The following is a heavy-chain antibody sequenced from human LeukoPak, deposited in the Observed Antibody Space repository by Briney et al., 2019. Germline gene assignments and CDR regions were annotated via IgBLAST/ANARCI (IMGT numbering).Heavy chain of an antibody. V-gene: IGHV3-53*01. CDR2: IYSGGSI. D-gene: IGHD3-22*01. Sequence: GGSLRLSCAASGFTVSSSYMSWVRQAPGKGLEWVSVIYSGGSIYYADSVKGRFTISRDNSKNMLYLQMNSLRAEDTAVYYCATLFYDRGGGWGQGTLVTVSS. CDR1: GFTVSSSY. CDR3: ATLFYDRGGG. J-gene: IGHJ4*02.